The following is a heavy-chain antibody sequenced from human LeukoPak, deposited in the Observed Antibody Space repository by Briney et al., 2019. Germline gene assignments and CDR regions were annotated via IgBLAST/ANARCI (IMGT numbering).Heavy chain of an antibody. J-gene: IGHJ5*02. CDR1: GYTFTSYD. CDR3: ARSWGEFDP. V-gene: IGHV1-8*01. Sequence: ASVKVSCKASGYTFTSYDINWVRQATGQGLEWMGWLNPNSGNTGYAQKFQGRVTMTRNTPINTAYMELSSLTSEDTAIYYCARSWGEFDPWGQGTLVTVSS. CDR2: LNPNSGNT. D-gene: IGHD3-16*01.